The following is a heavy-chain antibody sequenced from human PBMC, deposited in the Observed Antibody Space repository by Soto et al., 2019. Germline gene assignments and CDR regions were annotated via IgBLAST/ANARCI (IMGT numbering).Heavy chain of an antibody. CDR2: SISILNSP. Sequence: QVQLVQSGAEVKKPGSSVKVSCKASGGTFGSYAITWVRRAPGQGLEWLGGSISILNSPGYAQKIQARVVINADEITNPVYMELNSLRFDDKAVYYCAREAPYCTSATCPKFYDMDVWGQGTTVTVAS. J-gene: IGHJ6*02. CDR1: GGTFGSYA. CDR3: AREAPYCTSATCPKFYDMDV. V-gene: IGHV1-69*01. D-gene: IGHD2-2*01.